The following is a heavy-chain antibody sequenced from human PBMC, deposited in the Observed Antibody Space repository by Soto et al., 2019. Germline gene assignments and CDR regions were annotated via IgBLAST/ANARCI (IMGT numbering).Heavy chain of an antibody. CDR1: GGSISSYY. Sequence: KASETLSLTCTVSGGSISSYYWSWIRQPAGKGLEWIGRIYTSGHTNYNPSLKSRVTMSVDTSKNQFSLKLSSVTAADTAVYYCARACSSNSCYDVFDYWGQGTLVTVSS. V-gene: IGHV4-4*07. CDR3: ARACSSNSCYDVFDY. CDR2: IYTSGHT. D-gene: IGHD2-2*01. J-gene: IGHJ4*02.